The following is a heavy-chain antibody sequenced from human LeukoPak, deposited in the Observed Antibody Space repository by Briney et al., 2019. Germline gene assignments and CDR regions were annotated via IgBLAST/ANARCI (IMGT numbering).Heavy chain of an antibody. CDR2: IYYSGST. Sequence: PSETLSLTCTVSCGSISSSSYYWGWIRQPPGKGLEWIGSIYYSGSTYYNPSLKSRVTISVDTSKNQFSLKLSSVTAADTAVYYCARHFPDRIVGATTPDYWGQGTLVTVSS. CDR3: ARHFPDRIVGATTPDY. CDR1: CGSISSSSYY. V-gene: IGHV4-39*01. J-gene: IGHJ4*02. D-gene: IGHD1-26*01.